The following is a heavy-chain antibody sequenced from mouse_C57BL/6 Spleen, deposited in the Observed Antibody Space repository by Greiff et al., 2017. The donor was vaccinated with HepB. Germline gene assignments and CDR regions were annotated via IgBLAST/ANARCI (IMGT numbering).Heavy chain of an antibody. CDR2: IDPEDGET. J-gene: IGHJ2*01. CDR1: GFNIKDYY. V-gene: IGHV14-2*01. D-gene: IGHD1-1*02. Sequence: EVQLQQSGAELVKPGASVKLSCTASGFNIKDYYMHWVKQRTEQGLEWIGRIDPEDGETKYAPNFQGKATITADTSSNTAYLQLSSLTSEDTAVYYCARSGGYYSFDYWGQGTTLTVSS. CDR3: ARSGGYYSFDY.